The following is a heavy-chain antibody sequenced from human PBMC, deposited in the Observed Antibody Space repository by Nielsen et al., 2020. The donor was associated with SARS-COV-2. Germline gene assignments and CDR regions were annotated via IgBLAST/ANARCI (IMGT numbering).Heavy chain of an antibody. CDR1: GFTFSNAW. Sequence: GGSLRLSCAASGFTFSNAWMSWVRQAPGKGLEWVGRIKSKTDGGTTDYAAPVKGRFTISRDDSKNTLYLQMNSLKTEDTAVYYCTTVRVFGSGSYFSDSWGQGTLVTVSS. V-gene: IGHV3-15*01. CDR2: IKSKTDGGTT. D-gene: IGHD3-10*01. J-gene: IGHJ5*01. CDR3: TTVRVFGSGSYFSDS.